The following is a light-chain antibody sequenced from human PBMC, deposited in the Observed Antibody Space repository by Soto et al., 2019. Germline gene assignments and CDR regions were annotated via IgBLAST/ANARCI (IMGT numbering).Light chain of an antibody. CDR3: SSYAGNKIYYA. CDR2: EVN. J-gene: IGLJ1*01. Sequence: QSALTQPPSASGSPGQSVTISCTGTSSDVGGYNFVSWYQQNPGKAPKLMIFEVNKRPSGVPNRFSGSKSGNTASLTASGLQAEDEADYDCSSYAGNKIYYAFGTGTKRTVL. CDR1: SSDVGGYNF. V-gene: IGLV2-8*01.